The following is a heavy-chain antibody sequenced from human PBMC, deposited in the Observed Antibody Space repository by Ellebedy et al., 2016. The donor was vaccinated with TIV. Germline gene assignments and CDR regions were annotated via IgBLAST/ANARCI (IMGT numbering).Heavy chain of an antibody. CDR1: GYSFTSYD. V-gene: IGHV5-10-1*01. D-gene: IGHD2-8*02. CDR3: AILEDINTGGWFDP. CDR2: IDPTDSQL. J-gene: IGHJ5*02. Sequence: GESLKISCKGSGYSFTSYDISWVRHMAGKGLEWMGKIDPTDSQLKYSTSFQGHVTISADKSINTSYLQWSSLKASDPARYYCAILEDINTGGWFDPWGQGTLVTVAS.